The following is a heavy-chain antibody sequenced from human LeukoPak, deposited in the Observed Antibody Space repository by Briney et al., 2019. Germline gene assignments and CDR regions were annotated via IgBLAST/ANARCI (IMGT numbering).Heavy chain of an antibody. CDR1: VDSISSGVSY. CDR3: ARAKSYKWFDP. Sequence: SQTLCLTCTVSVDSISSGVSYCSCIRQHPGKGLEYIGHIYYSGSTDSTPSLKSRVTISIDTSKNQFALKMTSVTAADTAVYYCARAKSYKWFDPGGQGNLVTVSS. CDR2: IYYSGST. D-gene: IGHD3-10*01. J-gene: IGHJ5*02. V-gene: IGHV4-31*03.